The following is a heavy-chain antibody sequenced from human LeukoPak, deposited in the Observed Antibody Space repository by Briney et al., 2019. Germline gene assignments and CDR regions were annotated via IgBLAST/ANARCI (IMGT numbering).Heavy chain of an antibody. CDR1: GGSISSYY. D-gene: IGHD6-13*01. J-gene: IGHJ2*01. CDR3: ARRSSSTNWYFDL. V-gene: IGHV4-59*08. CDR2: IYYSGST. Sequence: PSETLSLTCTVSGGSISSYYWSWIRQPPGKGLEWIGYIYYSGSTNYNPSLKSRVTISVDTSKSQFSLKLSSVTAADTAVYYCARRSSSTNWYFDLWGRGTLVTVSS.